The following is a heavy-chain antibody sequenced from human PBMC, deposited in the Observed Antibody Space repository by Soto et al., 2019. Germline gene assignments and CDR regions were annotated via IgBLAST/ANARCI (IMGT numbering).Heavy chain of an antibody. J-gene: IGHJ4*02. D-gene: IGHD2-2*01. CDR2: ISAYNGNT. Sequence: ASVKVSCKASGYTFTSYGISWVRQAPGQGLEWMGWISAYNGNTNYAQKLQGRVTMTTDTSTSTAYMELRSLRAEDTAVYYCARDTDCISTSCPLDYWGQGTLVTVSS. CDR1: GYTFTSYG. CDR3: ARDTDCISTSCPLDY. V-gene: IGHV1-18*01.